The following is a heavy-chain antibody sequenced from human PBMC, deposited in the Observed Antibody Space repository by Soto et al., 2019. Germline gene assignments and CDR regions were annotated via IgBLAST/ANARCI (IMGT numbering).Heavy chain of an antibody. J-gene: IGHJ4*02. V-gene: IGHV6-1*01. CDR3: ARDLLSRNYYDSSGYYLLYDY. Sequence: SQTLSLTCAISGDSVSSNSAAWNWIRQSPSRGLEWLGRTYYRSKWYNDYAVSVKSRITINPDTSKNQFSLQLNSVTPEDTAVYYCARDLLSRNYYDSSGYYLLYDYWGQGTLVTVSS. D-gene: IGHD3-22*01. CDR2: TYYRSKWYN. CDR1: GDSVSSNSAA.